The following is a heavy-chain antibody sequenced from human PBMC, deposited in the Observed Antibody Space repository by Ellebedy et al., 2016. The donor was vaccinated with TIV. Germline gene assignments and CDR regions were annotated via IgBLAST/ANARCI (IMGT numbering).Heavy chain of an antibody. V-gene: IGHV1-2*04. CDR3: ARNPPVGYYGMDV. CDR1: GYTFTGYY. CDR2: INPNSGGT. J-gene: IGHJ6*02. Sequence: AASVKVSCKASGYTFTGYYMHWVRQAPGQGLEWMGWINPNSGGTNYGQKFQGWVTMTRDPSISTAYMELSRLRSDDTAVYYCARNPPVGYYGMDVWGQGTTVTVSS.